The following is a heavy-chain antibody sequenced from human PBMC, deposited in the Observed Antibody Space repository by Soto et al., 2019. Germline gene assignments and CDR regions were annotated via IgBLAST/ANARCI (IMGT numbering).Heavy chain of an antibody. Sequence: QVQLVESGGGVVQPGRSLRLSCAASGFTFSSYGMHWVRQAPGKGLEWVAVIWYDGSNKYYADSVKGRFTISRDNSKNTLYLQMNSLRAEDTAVYYCARDWAVAPPAGFQHWGQGTLVTVSS. CDR1: GFTFSSYG. D-gene: IGHD6-19*01. V-gene: IGHV3-33*01. CDR3: ARDWAVAPPAGFQH. J-gene: IGHJ1*01. CDR2: IWYDGSNK.